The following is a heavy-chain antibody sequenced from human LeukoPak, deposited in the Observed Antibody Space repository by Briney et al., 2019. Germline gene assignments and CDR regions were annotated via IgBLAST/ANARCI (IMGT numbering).Heavy chain of an antibody. CDR3: ARGLGGSSMLWFGELKLGDAFDI. V-gene: IGHV1-2*02. CDR1: GYTFTGYY. CDR2: INPNSGGT. Sequence: GASVKVSCKASGYTFTGYYMHWVRQAPGQGLEWMGWINPNSGGTNYAQKFQGRVTMTRDTSISTAYMELSRLRSDDTAVYYCARGLGGSSMLWFGELKLGDAFDIWGQGTMVTVSS. J-gene: IGHJ3*02. D-gene: IGHD3-10*01.